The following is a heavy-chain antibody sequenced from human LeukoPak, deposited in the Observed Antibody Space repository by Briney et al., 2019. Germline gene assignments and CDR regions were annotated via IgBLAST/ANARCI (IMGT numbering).Heavy chain of an antibody. CDR1: GYTFTSYY. Sequence: ASVKVSCKASGYTFTSYYMHWVRQAPGQGLEWMGIINPSGGSTSYALKFQGRVTMTRDMSTSTVYMELSSLRSEDTAVYYCARDPPLTTDAFDIWGQGTMVTVSS. CDR2: INPSGGST. CDR3: ARDPPLTTDAFDI. V-gene: IGHV1-46*01. J-gene: IGHJ3*02. D-gene: IGHD4-17*01.